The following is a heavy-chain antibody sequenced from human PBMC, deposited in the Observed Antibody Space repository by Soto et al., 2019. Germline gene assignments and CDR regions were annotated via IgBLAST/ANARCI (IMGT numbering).Heavy chain of an antibody. V-gene: IGHV3-23*01. J-gene: IGHJ3*02. D-gene: IGHD4-17*01. Sequence: PGGSLRLSCAASGFTFSTYAMSWVRQAPGQGLEWVSALSAGGGSTYYADSVKGRFTISRDNSLNALYLQMNSLRIEDTAVYYCAHPRGYGVFDAYDIWGQGTMVTVSS. CDR1: GFTFSTYA. CDR3: AHPRGYGVFDAYDI. CDR2: LSAGGGST.